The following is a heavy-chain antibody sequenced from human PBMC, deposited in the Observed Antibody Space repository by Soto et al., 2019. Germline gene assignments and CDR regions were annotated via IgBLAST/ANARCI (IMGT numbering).Heavy chain of an antibody. J-gene: IGHJ4*02. CDR2: ISYRGTT. Sequence: PSETLSLTCTVSGGSFDSSDYYWGWLRQPPGKGLERIGSISYRGTTYYNPSLKSRVTISVDTSKSQFSLKLNSVTATDTAVYYCARRKTRPEAFDYWGQGALVTVSS. CDR1: GGSFDSSDYY. D-gene: IGHD6-25*01. CDR3: ARRKTRPEAFDY. V-gene: IGHV4-39*01.